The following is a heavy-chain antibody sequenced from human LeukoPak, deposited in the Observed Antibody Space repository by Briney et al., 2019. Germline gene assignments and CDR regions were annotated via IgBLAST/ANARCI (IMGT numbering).Heavy chain of an antibody. CDR2: IRGSGDST. J-gene: IGHJ4*02. D-gene: IGHD6-19*01. V-gene: IGHV3-23*01. Sequence: PGGSLRLSCTASGFTFSTYAMSWVRQAPGKGLEWVSAIRGSGDSTYYADSVKGRFTISRDNSKNTLYLQMNSLRAEDTAVYYCAKSNFKGGSGWYDFDYWGQGTLVTVSS. CDR3: AKSNFKGGSGWYDFDY. CDR1: GFTFSTYA.